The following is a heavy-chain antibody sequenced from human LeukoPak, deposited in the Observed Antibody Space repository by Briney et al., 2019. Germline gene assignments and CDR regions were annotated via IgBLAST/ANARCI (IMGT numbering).Heavy chain of an antibody. D-gene: IGHD3-16*01. CDR2: MSYVGSNI. V-gene: IGHV3-33*08. CDR3: APVGDLN. J-gene: IGHJ4*02. Sequence: GGSLRLSCEASEFNFTRYGFHWVRQAPAKGLEWVALMSYVGSNIYYADSVKGRFTISRDNSKRTLYLQMNSLRAEDTAVYYCAPVGDLNWGQGTLVTVSS. CDR1: EFNFTRYG.